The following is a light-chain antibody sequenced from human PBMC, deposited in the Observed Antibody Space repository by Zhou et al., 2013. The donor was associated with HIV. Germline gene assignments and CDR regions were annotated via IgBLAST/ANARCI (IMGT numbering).Light chain of an antibody. J-gene: IGKJ3*01. CDR3: QLYATSTFT. V-gene: IGKV3-15*01. Sequence: EIVMTQSPATLSVSPGESVTLSCRSSQNVYRNLAWYQHKPGQAPRLLIYGASTRATGIPGRFSGSGSGTDFTLTISGLEPEDFAVYYCQLYATSTFTFGPGTKVD. CDR2: GAS. CDR1: QNVYRN.